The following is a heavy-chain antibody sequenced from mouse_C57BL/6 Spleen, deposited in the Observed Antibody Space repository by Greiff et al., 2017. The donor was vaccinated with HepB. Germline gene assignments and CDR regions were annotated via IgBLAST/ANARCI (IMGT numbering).Heavy chain of an antibody. Sequence: EVKLMESGGGLVQSGRSLRLSCATSGFTFSDFYMEWVRQAPGKGLEWIAASRNKANDYTTEYSASVKGRFIVSRDTSQSILYLQMNALRAEDTAIYYCARDAGYGSSSDWYFDVWGTGTTVTVSS. CDR1: GFTFSDFY. J-gene: IGHJ1*03. CDR3: ARDAGYGSSSDWYFDV. V-gene: IGHV7-1*01. CDR2: SRNKANDYTT. D-gene: IGHD1-1*01.